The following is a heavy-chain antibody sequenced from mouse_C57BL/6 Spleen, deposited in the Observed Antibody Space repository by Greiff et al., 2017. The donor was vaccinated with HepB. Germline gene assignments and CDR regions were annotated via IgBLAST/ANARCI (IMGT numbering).Heavy chain of an antibody. D-gene: IGHD4-1*01. J-gene: IGHJ4*01. CDR3: ARLTRKDAMDY. CDR1: GFTFSDYG. Sequence: EVKVVESGGGLVKPGGSLKLSCAASGFTFSDYGMHWVRQAPEKGLEWVAYISSGSSTIYYADTVKGRFTISRDNAKNTLFLQMTSLRSEDTAMYYCARLTRKDAMDYWGQGTSVTVSS. CDR2: ISSGSSTI. V-gene: IGHV5-17*01.